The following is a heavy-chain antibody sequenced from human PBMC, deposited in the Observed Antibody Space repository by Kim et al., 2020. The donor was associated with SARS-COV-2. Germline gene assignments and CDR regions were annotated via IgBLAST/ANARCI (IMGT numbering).Heavy chain of an antibody. CDR3: ARDMVGATDY. CDR2: ST. D-gene: IGHD1-26*01. J-gene: IGHJ4*02. V-gene: IGHV4-59*01. Sequence: STYSNPTLKSRVTISVATSKNQFSLKLSSVTAPDTAVYYCARDMVGATDYWGQGTLVTVSS.